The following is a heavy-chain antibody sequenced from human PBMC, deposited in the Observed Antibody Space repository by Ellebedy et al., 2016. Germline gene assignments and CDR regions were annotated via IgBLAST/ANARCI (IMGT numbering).Heavy chain of an antibody. CDR3: ANSGYSYAWGH. Sequence: GESLKISCAATGLTVSSAYISWFRQTPGRGPEWVSMTSPGGDTHYGDSVRGRFTMSRDNSKNTLYLQMNSLTAEDTAVYFCANSGYSYAWGHWGQGTLVTVSS. V-gene: IGHV3-53*01. J-gene: IGHJ4*02. CDR2: TSPGGDT. D-gene: IGHD5-18*01. CDR1: GLTVSSAY.